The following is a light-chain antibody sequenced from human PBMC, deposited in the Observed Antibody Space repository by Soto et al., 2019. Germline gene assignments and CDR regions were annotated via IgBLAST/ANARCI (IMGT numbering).Light chain of an antibody. CDR1: GSNIGAGYD. Sequence: QSVLTQPPSVSGAPGQRVTISCTGTGSNIGAGYDLHWYQQFPGTAPKLLIYANTHRPSGVPDRFSGFKSGTSASLAISGLQAEDEADYYCQSFDSSLSGFVAFGGGTKVTVL. V-gene: IGLV1-40*01. CDR3: QSFDSSLSGFVA. CDR2: ANT. J-gene: IGLJ2*01.